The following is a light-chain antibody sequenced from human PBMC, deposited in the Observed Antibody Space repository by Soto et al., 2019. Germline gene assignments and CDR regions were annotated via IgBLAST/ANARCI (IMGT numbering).Light chain of an antibody. CDR2: KAS. CDR1: QSSSSW. Sequence: DIQMTQSPSTLSASVGDRVTITCRASQSSSSWLAWYQQKPGKAPKLLIYKASSLESGVPSRFSGSGSGTEFTLTINSLQPDDFATYYCQQYNSYSRTFGQGTKVDI. V-gene: IGKV1-5*03. CDR3: QQYNSYSRT. J-gene: IGKJ1*01.